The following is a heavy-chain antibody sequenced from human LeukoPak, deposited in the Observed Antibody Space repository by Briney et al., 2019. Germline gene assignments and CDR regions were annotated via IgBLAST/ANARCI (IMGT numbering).Heavy chain of an antibody. Sequence: PSETLSLTCTVSGYSISSGYYWGWIRQPPGKGLEWIGSIYHSGSTNYNPSLKSRVTISVDTSKNQFPLKLSSVTAADTAVYYCARARCDSTYCYSNFDYWGQGTLVTVSS. CDR1: GYSISSGYY. V-gene: IGHV4-38-2*02. CDR3: ARARCDSTYCYSNFDY. J-gene: IGHJ4*02. D-gene: IGHD2-2*01. CDR2: IYHSGST.